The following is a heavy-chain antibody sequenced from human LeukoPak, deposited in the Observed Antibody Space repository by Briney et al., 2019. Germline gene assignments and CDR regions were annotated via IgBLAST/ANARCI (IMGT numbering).Heavy chain of an antibody. J-gene: IGHJ4*02. CDR3: AKKELALVY. V-gene: IGHV3-30*18. Sequence: GRSLRLSCAASGFTFSSYGMHWVRQAPGKGLEWVAVISYDGSNKYYADSVKGRFTISRDNSKNTLYLQMNSLRAEDTAVYYCAKKELALVYWGQGTLVTVSS. CDR2: ISYDGSNK. D-gene: IGHD1-1*01. CDR1: GFTFSSYG.